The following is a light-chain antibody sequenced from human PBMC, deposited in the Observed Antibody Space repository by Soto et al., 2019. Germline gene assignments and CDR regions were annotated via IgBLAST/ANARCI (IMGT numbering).Light chain of an antibody. CDR2: EVS. V-gene: IGLV2-14*01. J-gene: IGLJ1*01. CDR3: SSYSSSSPLV. CDR1: SSDVGGYNS. Sequence: QSALAQPASVSGSPGQSITISCTGTSSDVGGYNSVSWYQQHPGKPPKLMVYEVSNGPSGVSNRFSHSKSGNTASLTISGLQAEDEADYYCSSYSSSSPLVFGTGTKVTVL.